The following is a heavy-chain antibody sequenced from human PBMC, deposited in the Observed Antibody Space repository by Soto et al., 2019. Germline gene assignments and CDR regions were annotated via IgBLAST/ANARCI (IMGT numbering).Heavy chain of an antibody. D-gene: IGHD2-21*01. J-gene: IGHJ4*02. Sequence: EVKLVESGGGWVQPGRSLRLSCAASGFSCDDYAMHWVRKLPGKGLEWVAGIGWRSFTLGYANSVKGRFTISRDNAQNFLYLQMDDLRAEDSALYFCAKDRLASSRGRFDVWGQGTLGTVSS. CDR1: GFSCDDYA. CDR2: IGWRSFTL. V-gene: IGHV3-9*01. CDR3: AKDRLASSRGRFDV.